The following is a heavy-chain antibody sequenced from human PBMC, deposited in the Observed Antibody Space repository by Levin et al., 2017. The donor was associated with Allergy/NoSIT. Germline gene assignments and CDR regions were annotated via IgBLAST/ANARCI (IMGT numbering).Heavy chain of an antibody. CDR3: AKQFQKWPTLDY. V-gene: IGHV3-30*18. CDR2: ISYDGSNE. D-gene: IGHD5-12*01. CDR1: GFIFISYD. Sequence: PGGSLRLSCAASGFIFISYDMHWVRQAPGKGLEWVALISYDGSNEYYADSVKGRFTISRDNSKSTLYLQMNSLRAEDTAVYYCAKQFQKWPTLDYWGQGSLVTVSS. J-gene: IGHJ4*02.